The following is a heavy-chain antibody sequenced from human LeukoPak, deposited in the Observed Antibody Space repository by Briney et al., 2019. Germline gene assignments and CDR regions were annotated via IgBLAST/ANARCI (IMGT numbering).Heavy chain of an antibody. D-gene: IGHD6-13*01. CDR1: GYSFTSYW. J-gene: IGHJ4*02. V-gene: IGHV5-51*01. CDR3: ATHIAAAGYFDY. CDR2: IYPRDSDT. Sequence: KIGESLKISCKGSGYSFTSYWIGWVRQMPGKGLEWMGIIYPRDSDTRYSPSFQGQVTISADKSISTAYLQWSSLKASDTAMYYCATHIAAAGYFDYWGQGTLVTASS.